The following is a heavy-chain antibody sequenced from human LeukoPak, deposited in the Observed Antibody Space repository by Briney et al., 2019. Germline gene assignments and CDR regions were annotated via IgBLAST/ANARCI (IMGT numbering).Heavy chain of an antibody. CDR2: INPNSGDT. J-gene: IGHJ5*02. D-gene: IGHD2-21*02. Sequence: GASVKVSCKASGYTFTGYYMHWVRQAPGQGLEWMGWINPNSGDTIYAQKFEGRVTVTRVTSSSTAYMELRSLRSDDTAVYYCARVGSIVVVTAIWRNPINWFDPWGQGTLVTVSS. V-gene: IGHV1-2*02. CDR3: ARVGSIVVVTAIWRNPINWFDP. CDR1: GYTFTGYY.